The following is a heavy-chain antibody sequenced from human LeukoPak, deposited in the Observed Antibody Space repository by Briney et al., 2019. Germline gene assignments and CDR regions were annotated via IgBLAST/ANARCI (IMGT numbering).Heavy chain of an antibody. V-gene: IGHV3-48*04. J-gene: IGHJ4*02. D-gene: IGHD3-16*01. CDR1: GFTFSSYW. Sequence: PGGSLRLSCAASGFTFSSYWMNWVRQAPGKGLEWVSYISSSSSTIYYADSVKGRFTISRDNAKNSLYLQMNSLRAEDTAVYYCARMITFGGFDYWGQGTLVTVSS. CDR3: ARMITFGGFDY. CDR2: ISSSSSTI.